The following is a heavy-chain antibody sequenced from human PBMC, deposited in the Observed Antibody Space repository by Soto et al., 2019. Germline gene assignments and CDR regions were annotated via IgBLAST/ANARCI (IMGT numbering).Heavy chain of an antibody. D-gene: IGHD3-22*01. V-gene: IGHV4-4*07. CDR1: GGSVSSQY. Sequence: TLSLTCTVSGGSVSSQYWSWIRQPAGKGLEWIGRIYNGGIPLIHPSLEGRVALSLDTSKNQFSLTLSSVTAADTAIYYCASQDYDKSVYYFDYWGRGTLVTVS. CDR2: IYNGGIP. J-gene: IGHJ4*02. CDR3: ASQDYDKSVYYFDY.